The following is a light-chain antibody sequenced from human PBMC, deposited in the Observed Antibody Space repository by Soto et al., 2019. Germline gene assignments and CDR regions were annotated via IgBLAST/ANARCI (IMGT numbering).Light chain of an antibody. CDR2: DAS. CDR1: QSVSSK. V-gene: IGKV3-15*01. Sequence: ETVMTQSPATLSVSPGERATLSCRASQSVSSKLAWYQQKPGQTPRLLIYDASTRATDIPARFSGSGSGTEFTLTISSLQSEDFAVYYCQQYNNWPPWTFGQGTKVDIK. J-gene: IGKJ1*01. CDR3: QQYNNWPPWT.